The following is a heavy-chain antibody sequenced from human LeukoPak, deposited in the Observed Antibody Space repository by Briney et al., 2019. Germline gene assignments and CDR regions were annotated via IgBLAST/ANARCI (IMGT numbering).Heavy chain of an antibody. Sequence: SETLSLTCTVSGGSISSSSYYWGWIRQPPGKGLEWIGSISYSGSTYYNPSLKSRVTISVDTPKNQLSLKLSSVTAADTAVYYCARRYYGSGSYLGPVTTLPKKYNWFDPWGQGTLVTVSS. V-gene: IGHV4-39*01. CDR3: ARRYYGSGSYLGPVTTLPKKYNWFDP. CDR2: ISYSGST. CDR1: GGSISSSSYY. D-gene: IGHD3-10*01. J-gene: IGHJ5*02.